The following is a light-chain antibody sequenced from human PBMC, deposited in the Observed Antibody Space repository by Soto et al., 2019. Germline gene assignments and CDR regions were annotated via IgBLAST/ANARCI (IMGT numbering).Light chain of an antibody. CDR1: SSGVGGYNY. CDR3: CSYAGTYTLYV. J-gene: IGLJ1*01. V-gene: IGLV2-11*01. Sequence: QSALTQPRSVSGSPGQSVTISCTGTSSGVGGYNYVSWYQQHPAKAPKLLIYDVTKRPSGVPDRFSGSKSGNTASLIISGLQAEDEADYYCCSYAGTYTLYVFGTGTKVTVL. CDR2: DVT.